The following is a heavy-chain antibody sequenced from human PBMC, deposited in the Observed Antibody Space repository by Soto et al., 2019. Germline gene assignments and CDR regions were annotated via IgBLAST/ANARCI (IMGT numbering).Heavy chain of an antibody. CDR1: GGAFSSYA. D-gene: IGHD3-10*01. Sequence: ASVKVSCKASGGAFSSYAISWVRQAPGQGLEWMGGIIPIFGTANYAQKFQGRVTITADESTSTAYMELSSLRSEDTAVYYCARARGRIWFGELLPYYYYYGMDVWGQGTTVTAP. CDR2: IIPIFGTA. V-gene: IGHV1-69*13. J-gene: IGHJ6*02. CDR3: ARARGRIWFGELLPYYYYYGMDV.